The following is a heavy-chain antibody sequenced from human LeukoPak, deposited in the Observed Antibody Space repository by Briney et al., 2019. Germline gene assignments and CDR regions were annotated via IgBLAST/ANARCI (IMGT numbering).Heavy chain of an antibody. CDR3: ARAWGHNDCDY. V-gene: IGHV1-2*02. J-gene: IGHJ4*02. CDR2: INPNSGGT. D-gene: IGHD3-16*01. CDR1: GYTFTGYY. Sequence: ASVKVSCKASGYTFTGYYMHWVRQAPGQGLEWMGCINPNSGGTNCAQKFQGRVTMTRDTSISTDYMEMSRLRSDDTAVYYCARAWGHNDCDYWGQGTLVTVSS.